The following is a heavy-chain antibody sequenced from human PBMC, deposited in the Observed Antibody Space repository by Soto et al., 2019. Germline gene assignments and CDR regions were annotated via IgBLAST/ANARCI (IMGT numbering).Heavy chain of an antibody. CDR3: ARHEKGSANWYSGSFEY. J-gene: IGHJ4*02. D-gene: IGHD1-7*01. V-gene: IGHV4-30-2*03. CDR2: IYHSGST. CDR1: GGSISSGGYS. Sequence: SETLSLTCTVSGGSISSGGYSWSWVRQPPGKGLEWIGYIYHSGSTYYTPSLKSRLSISVDTSKNQVSLKLSSVTAADTAVYYCARHEKGSANWYSGSFEYWGQGILVTVSS.